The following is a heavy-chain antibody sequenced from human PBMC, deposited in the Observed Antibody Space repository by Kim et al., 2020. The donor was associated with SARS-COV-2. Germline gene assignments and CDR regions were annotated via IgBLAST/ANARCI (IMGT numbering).Heavy chain of an antibody. D-gene: IGHD4-17*01. CDR1: GGSFSGYY. J-gene: IGHJ3*02. V-gene: IGHV4-34*01. Sequence: SETLSLTCAVYGGSFSGYYWSWIRQPPGKGLEWIGEINHSGSTNYNPSLKSRVTISVDTSKNPFSLKLSSVTAADTAVYYCARGLGHYGGNFGGDAFAIWGQGTMVTVSS. CDR2: INHSGST. CDR3: ARGLGHYGGNFGGDAFAI.